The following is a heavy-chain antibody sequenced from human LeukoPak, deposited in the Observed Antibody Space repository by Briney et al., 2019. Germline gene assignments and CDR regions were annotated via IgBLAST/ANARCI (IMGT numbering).Heavy chain of an antibody. J-gene: IGHJ6*02. CDR2: INHNGNVN. CDR3: ARGGGLDV. Sequence: GGSLRLSCAASGFTVSSIHMVWVRQAPGKGLEWVASINHNGNVNYYVDSVKGRFTISRDNAKNSLYLQMSNLRAEGTAVYFCARGGGLDVWGQGATVTVSS. V-gene: IGHV3-7*03. D-gene: IGHD3-16*01. CDR1: GFTVSSIH.